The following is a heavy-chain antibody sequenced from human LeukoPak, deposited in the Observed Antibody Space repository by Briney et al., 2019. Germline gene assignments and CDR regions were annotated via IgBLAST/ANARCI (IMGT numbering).Heavy chain of an antibody. CDR1: GGSISSGSYY. D-gene: IGHD3-9*01. CDR3: ARAYYDILTGYDY. Sequence: PSETLSLTCTVSGGSISSGSYYCSWIRQPAGKGLEWIGRIYTSGSTNYNPSLKSRVTISVDTSKNQFSLKLSSVTAADTAVYYCARAYYDILTGYDYWGQGTLVTVSS. J-gene: IGHJ4*02. V-gene: IGHV4-61*02. CDR2: IYTSGST.